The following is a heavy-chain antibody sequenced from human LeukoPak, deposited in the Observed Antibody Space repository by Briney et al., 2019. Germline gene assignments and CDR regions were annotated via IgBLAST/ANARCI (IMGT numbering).Heavy chain of an antibody. CDR2: INHSGST. CDR3: ARDSIPWGRHYGMDV. D-gene: IGHD7-27*01. CDR1: GGSFSGYY. J-gene: IGHJ6*02. V-gene: IGHV4-34*01. Sequence: SETLSLTCAVYGGSFSGYYWSWIRQPPGKGLEWIGEINHSGSTNYNPSLKSRVTISVDTSKNQFSLKLSSVTAADTAVYYCARDSIPWGRHYGMDVWGQGTTVTVSS.